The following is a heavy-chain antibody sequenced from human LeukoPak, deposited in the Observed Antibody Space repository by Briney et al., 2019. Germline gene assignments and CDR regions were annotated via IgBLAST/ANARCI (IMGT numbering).Heavy chain of an antibody. CDR3: ARGDCSSTSCYTPDY. CDR2: IIPIFGTA. J-gene: IGHJ4*02. Sequence: ASVKVSCKASGGTFSSYAIRWVRQAPGQGLEWMGGIIPIFGTANYAQKFQGRVTITADESTSTAYMELSSLRSEDTAVYYCARGDCSSTSCYTPDYWGQGTLVTVSS. D-gene: IGHD2-2*02. V-gene: IGHV1-69*13. CDR1: GGTFSSYA.